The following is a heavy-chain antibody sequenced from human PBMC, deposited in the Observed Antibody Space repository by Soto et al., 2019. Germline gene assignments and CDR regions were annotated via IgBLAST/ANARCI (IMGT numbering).Heavy chain of an antibody. J-gene: IGHJ2*01. D-gene: IGHD5-18*01. CDR1: GYTFTSYG. CDR3: ARAYSYGSYWFFDL. V-gene: IGHV1-18*04. Sequence: QVQLVQSGAEARKPGASVKVSCKASGYTFTSYGITCVRQAPGQGLEWMGWISVYDGNTHYAQKLQGRVTMTTDTSTSTAYMELWSLSSDDTAVYYCARAYSYGSYWFFDLWGRGTLVTVSS. CDR2: ISVYDGNT.